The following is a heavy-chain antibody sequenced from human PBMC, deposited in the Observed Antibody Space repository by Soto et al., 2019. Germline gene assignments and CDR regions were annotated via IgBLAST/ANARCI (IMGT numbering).Heavy chain of an antibody. V-gene: IGHV4-61*01. Sequence: SETLSLTCTVSGGSISSSSYYWGWIRQPPGKGLEWIGYVYYTGNTHYNPSLKSRVTISVDTSKNQFSLNLSSVTAADTALYYCARETPGSGHFDYWGQGILVTVSS. CDR2: VYYTGNT. J-gene: IGHJ4*02. D-gene: IGHD1-26*01. CDR3: ARETPGSGHFDY. CDR1: GGSISSSSYY.